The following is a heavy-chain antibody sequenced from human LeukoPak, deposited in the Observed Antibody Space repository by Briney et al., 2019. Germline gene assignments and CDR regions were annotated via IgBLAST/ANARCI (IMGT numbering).Heavy chain of an antibody. Sequence: SGTLSLTCAVSGGSITTTNWWSWVRQPPGKGLEWIGEVHLSGATNYNPSLESRVSMSIDKSKNHLSLEVTSVTAADTAIYYCTREGGAFSPFGFWGQGTLLTVSS. D-gene: IGHD1-26*01. V-gene: IGHV4-4*02. CDR1: GGSITTTNW. CDR2: VHLSGAT. J-gene: IGHJ4*02. CDR3: TREGGAFSPFGF.